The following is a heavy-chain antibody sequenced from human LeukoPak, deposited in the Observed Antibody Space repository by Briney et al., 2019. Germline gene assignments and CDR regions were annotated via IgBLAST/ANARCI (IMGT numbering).Heavy chain of an antibody. CDR2: ISYDGSNK. D-gene: IGHD6-13*01. J-gene: IGHJ6*02. V-gene: IGHV3-30-3*01. CDR1: GFTFSSYA. CDR3: ARDRRSWPLNYYYYGMDV. Sequence: GGSLRLSCAASGFTFSSYAMHWVRQAPGKGLEGVAVISYDGSNKYYADSVKRRFTISRDNSKNTLYLQMNSLRAEDTAVYYCARDRRSWPLNYYYYGMDVWGQGTTVTVSS.